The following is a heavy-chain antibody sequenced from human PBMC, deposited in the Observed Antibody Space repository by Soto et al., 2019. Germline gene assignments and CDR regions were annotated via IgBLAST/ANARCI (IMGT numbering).Heavy chain of an antibody. Sequence: QVQLVESGGGVVQPGRSLRLSCAASGFTFSSYSIHWVRQAPGKGLEWVAVISYDGSNRYYADSVKGRFTISRDNSKNTLYLQMNSQRAEDTAVYYCARGAGIAVAATSFDYWGQGTLVTVSS. D-gene: IGHD6-19*01. CDR1: GFTFSSYS. CDR2: ISYDGSNR. CDR3: ARGAGIAVAATSFDY. V-gene: IGHV3-30-3*01. J-gene: IGHJ4*02.